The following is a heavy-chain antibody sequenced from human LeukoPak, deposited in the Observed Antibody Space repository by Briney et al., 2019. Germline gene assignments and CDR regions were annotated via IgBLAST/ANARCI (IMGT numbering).Heavy chain of an antibody. V-gene: IGHV1-2*02. J-gene: IGHJ4*02. D-gene: IGHD3-22*01. CDR1: GYTFTGYY. CDR2: INPNSGGT. Sequence: GASVKVSCKGSGYTFTGYYMHWVRQAPGQGLEWMGWINPNSGGTNYAQKFQGRVTMTRDTSISTAYMELSRLRSDDTAVYYCATLPDLITMTHNYFDYWGQGTLVTVSS. CDR3: ATLPDLITMTHNYFDY.